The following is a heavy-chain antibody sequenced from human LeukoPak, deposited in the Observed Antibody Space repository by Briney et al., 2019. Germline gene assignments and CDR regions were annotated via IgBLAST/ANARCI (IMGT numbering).Heavy chain of an antibody. V-gene: IGHV3-33*01. Sequence: GRSLRLSCAASGFTFSSYGMHWVRQAPGKGLEWVAVIWYDGSNKYYADSVKGRFTISRDNSKNTLYLQMNSLKAEYTAVYYCARDGAARSFDYWGQGTLVTVSS. D-gene: IGHD6-6*01. CDR1: GFTFSSYG. J-gene: IGHJ4*02. CDR3: ARDGAARSFDY. CDR2: IWYDGSNK.